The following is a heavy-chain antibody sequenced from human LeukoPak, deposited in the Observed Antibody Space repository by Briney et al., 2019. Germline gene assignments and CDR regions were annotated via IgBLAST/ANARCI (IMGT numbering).Heavy chain of an antibody. D-gene: IGHD1-26*01. J-gene: IGHJ3*01. CDR1: GGSINNYY. Sequence: SETLSLTCTVSGGSINNYYWTWIRQPAGEGLEWLGRIYGSSGNTDYNPSLKGRVTMSLDKSQNQFSLILKSVTAADTAFYYCVRVLSAMGANTFDVWGQGTMVTVSS. V-gene: IGHV4-4*07. CDR2: IYGSSGNT. CDR3: VRVLSAMGANTFDV.